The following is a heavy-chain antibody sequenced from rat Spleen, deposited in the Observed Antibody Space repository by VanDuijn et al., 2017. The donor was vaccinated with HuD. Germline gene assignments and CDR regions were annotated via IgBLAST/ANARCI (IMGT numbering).Heavy chain of an antibody. CDR2: IWGEGST. J-gene: IGHJ4*01. D-gene: IGHD1-10*01. CDR1: GFSLLSNS. CDR3: ARYLTTTGVMDA. Sequence: QVQLKESGPGLVQPSQTLSLTCTVSGFSLLSNSVHWVRQPPGKGLEWMGGIWGEGSTDYNSALKAPLRTSRDTSKTQVYLKMNSLQTEDTPTYYCARYLTTTGVMDAWGQGASVTVSS. V-gene: IGHV2-1*01.